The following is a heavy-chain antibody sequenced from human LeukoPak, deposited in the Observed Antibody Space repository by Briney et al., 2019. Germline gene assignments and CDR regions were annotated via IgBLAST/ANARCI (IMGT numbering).Heavy chain of an antibody. J-gene: IGHJ3*02. D-gene: IGHD5-18*01. Sequence: GASVKISCKASGYTFTDYYMHWVQQAPGKGLEWMGRVDPEDGETIYAEKFQGRVTITADTSTDTAYMELSSLRSEDTAVYYCAGGYSCGPDAFDIWGQGTMVTVSS. CDR1: GYTFTDYY. CDR3: AGGYSCGPDAFDI. CDR2: VDPEDGET. V-gene: IGHV1-69-2*01.